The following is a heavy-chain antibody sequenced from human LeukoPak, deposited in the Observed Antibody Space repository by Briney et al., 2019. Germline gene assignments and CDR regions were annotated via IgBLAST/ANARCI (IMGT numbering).Heavy chain of an antibody. CDR2: ISSSGSTI. J-gene: IGHJ4*02. Sequence: QPGGSLRLSCAASGFTFSSYSMNWVRQAPGKGLEWVSYISSSGSTIYYADSVKGRFTIPRDNSKNTLYLQMNSLRVEDTAVYYCARVQREYYYDSSGIMGNWGQGTLVTVSS. CDR3: ARVQREYYYDSSGIMGN. V-gene: IGHV3-48*01. CDR1: GFTFSSYS. D-gene: IGHD3-22*01.